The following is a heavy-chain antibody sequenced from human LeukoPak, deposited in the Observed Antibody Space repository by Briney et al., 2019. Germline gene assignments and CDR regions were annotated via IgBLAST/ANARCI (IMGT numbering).Heavy chain of an antibody. CDR2: INEDGTEK. D-gene: IGHD3-22*01. J-gene: IGHJ4*02. V-gene: IGHV3-7*01. CDR1: GFTFSSYW. CDR3: AREVVLSTSAWFDY. Sequence: GGSLRLSCAVSGFTFSSYWMSWVRQAPGKGLEWVAHINEDGTEKYYQDSVKGRFTISRDNAKNSLYLQMNSLRAEDTAVYYCAREVVLSTSAWFDYWGQGTLVTVSS.